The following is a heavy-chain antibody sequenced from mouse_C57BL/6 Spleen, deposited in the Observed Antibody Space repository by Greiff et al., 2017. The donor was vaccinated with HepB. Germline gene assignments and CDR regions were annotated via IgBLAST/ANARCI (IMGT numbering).Heavy chain of an antibody. D-gene: IGHD2-2*01. CDR3: ARDGGYDGGYFDY. V-gene: IGHV1-66*01. CDR1: GYSFTSYY. Sequence: VHLVESGPELVKPGASVKISCKASGYSFTSYYIHWVKQRPGQGLEWIGWIYPGSGNTKYNEKFKGKATLTADTSSSTAYMQRSSLTSEDSAVYYCARDGGYDGGYFDYWGQGTTLTVSS. J-gene: IGHJ2*01. CDR2: IYPGSGNT.